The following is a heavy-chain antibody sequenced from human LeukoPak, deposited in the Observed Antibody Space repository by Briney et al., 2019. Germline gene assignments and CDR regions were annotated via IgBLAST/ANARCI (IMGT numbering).Heavy chain of an antibody. CDR1: GYTLTGYY. CDR2: INPNSGGT. CDR3: ARDLVIAAAGSDY. Sequence: ASVKVSCKASGYTLTGYYMHWVRQAPGQGLEWMGWINPNSGGTNYAQKFQGRVTMTRDTSISTAYMELSRLRSDDTAVYYCARDLVIAAAGSDYWGQGTLVTVSS. J-gene: IGHJ4*02. D-gene: IGHD6-13*01. V-gene: IGHV1-2*02.